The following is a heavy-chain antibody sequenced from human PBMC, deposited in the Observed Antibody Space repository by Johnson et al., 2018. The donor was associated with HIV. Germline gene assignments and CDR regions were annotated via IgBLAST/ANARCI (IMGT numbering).Heavy chain of an antibody. CDR3: ARVSYSGTYWAFDI. CDR2: INWNGGNT. D-gene: IGHD1-26*01. Sequence: MQLVESGGGVVRPGESLRLSCAASGFTFHDNGMTWVRQVSGKGLEWVSSINWNGGNTGYADSVKGRFTISIDNDENSLYLQMNSLRAEDTALYYCARVSYSGTYWAFDIWGQGIMVTVSS. V-gene: IGHV3-20*04. J-gene: IGHJ3*02. CDR1: GFTFHDNG.